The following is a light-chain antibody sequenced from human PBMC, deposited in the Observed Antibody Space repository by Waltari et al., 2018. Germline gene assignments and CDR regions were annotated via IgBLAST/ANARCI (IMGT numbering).Light chain of an antibody. CDR2: YKLDPDN. V-gene: IGLV5-45*01. CDR3: MILHNDAVV. Sequence: QAVLTLPASPSASPGASASHTCPLRSAIDVGPYRIYWYKQRPGSPPQFLVRYKLDPDNQQGSGVPSRFSGSKDTSANAGILLSSGLQSEDEADYYCMILHNDAVVFGGGTKLTVL. J-gene: IGLJ3*02. CDR1: SAIDVGPYR.